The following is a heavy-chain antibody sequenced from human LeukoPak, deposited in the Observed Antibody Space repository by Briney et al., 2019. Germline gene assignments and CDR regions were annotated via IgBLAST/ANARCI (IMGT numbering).Heavy chain of an antibody. Sequence: PSETLSLTCTVSGGSISSGSYYWSWIRQPAGKGLEWIGRIYTSGSTNYNPSLKSRVTISVDTSKNQFSLKLSSVTAADTAVYYCAKLPVRVVPAAIAYDAFDIWGQGTMVTVSS. CDR2: IYTSGST. CDR1: GGSISSGSYY. CDR3: AKLPVRVVPAAIAYDAFDI. V-gene: IGHV4-61*02. D-gene: IGHD2-2*02. J-gene: IGHJ3*02.